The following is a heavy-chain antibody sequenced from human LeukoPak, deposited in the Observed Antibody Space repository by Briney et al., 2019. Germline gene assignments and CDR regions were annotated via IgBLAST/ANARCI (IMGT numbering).Heavy chain of an antibody. V-gene: IGHV3-30*03. CDR2: MSYDGRYR. CDR3: ARSELYYGSESYYHLDY. D-gene: IGHD3-10*01. Sequence: GGSLRLSCTTSGFTFDFYAMHWVRQAPGKGLEWVAVMSYDGRYRYYADSAKGRFTISRDNSKRTLYLEMSSLRPEDTALYYCARSELYYGSESYYHLDYWGHGTLVTVPS. CDR1: GFTFDFYA. J-gene: IGHJ4*01.